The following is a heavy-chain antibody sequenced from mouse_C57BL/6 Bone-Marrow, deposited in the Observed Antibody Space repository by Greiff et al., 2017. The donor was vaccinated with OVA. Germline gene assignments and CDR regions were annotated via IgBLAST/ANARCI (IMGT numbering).Heavy chain of an antibody. CDR3: ARDIYYGSSFLSWFAY. CDR2: INPSNGGT. CDR1: GYTFTSYW. V-gene: IGHV1-53*01. J-gene: IGHJ3*01. Sequence: QVQLKQPGTELVKPGASVKLSCKASGYTFTSYWMHWVKQRPGQGLEWIGNINPSNGGTNYNEKFKSKATLTVDKSSSTAYMQLSSLTSEDSAVYYGARDIYYGSSFLSWFAYWGQGTLVTVSA. D-gene: IGHD1-1*01.